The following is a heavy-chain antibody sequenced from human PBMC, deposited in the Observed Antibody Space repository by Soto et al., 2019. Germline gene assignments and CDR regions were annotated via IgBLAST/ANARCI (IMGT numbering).Heavy chain of an antibody. J-gene: IGHJ6*02. V-gene: IGHV3-7*03. Sequence: PGGSLRLSCAASGFTFSSYWMSWVRQAPGKGLEWLANIKQDGSEKYYVDSVKGRFTISRDNAKNSLYLQMNSLRAEDTAVYYCAREGNTPYYYYYGMDVWGQGTTVTVSS. CDR2: IKQDGSEK. CDR3: AREGNTPYYYYYGMDV. D-gene: IGHD5-18*01. CDR1: GFTFSSYW.